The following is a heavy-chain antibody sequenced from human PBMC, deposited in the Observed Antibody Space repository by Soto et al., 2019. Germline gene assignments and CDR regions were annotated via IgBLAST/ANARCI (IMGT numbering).Heavy chain of an antibody. D-gene: IGHD5-18*01. CDR1: GFTFISYL. CDR2: INNDGTST. V-gene: IGHV3-74*01. Sequence: PPRSPTLSSTASGFTFISYLLHPFRQAPGKGLVWISRINNDGTSTNYADSVKGRFTVSRDNAKKTMSLQMNSLRAEDTAVYYCASWRGGYTYGLDHWGQGT. CDR3: ASWRGGYTYGLDH. J-gene: IGHJ4*02.